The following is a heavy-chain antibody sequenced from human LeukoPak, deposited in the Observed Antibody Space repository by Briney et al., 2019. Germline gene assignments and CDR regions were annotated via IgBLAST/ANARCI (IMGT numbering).Heavy chain of an antibody. CDR3: ARAPGIEKQLVNIDAFDI. J-gene: IGHJ3*02. CDR1: GGSISSGGYY. Sequence: SETLSLTCTVSGGSISSGGYYWSWIRQHPGKGLEWSGYIYYSGSTYYNPSLKSRVTISVDTSKNQFSLKLSSVTAADTAVYYCARAPGIEKQLVNIDAFDIWGQGTMVTVSS. V-gene: IGHV4-31*03. CDR2: IYYSGST. D-gene: IGHD6-13*01.